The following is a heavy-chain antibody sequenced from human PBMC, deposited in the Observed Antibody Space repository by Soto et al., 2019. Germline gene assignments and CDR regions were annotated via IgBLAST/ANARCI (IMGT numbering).Heavy chain of an antibody. Sequence: ASVKVSCKVFGYTFSTYGLSWVRQAPGQGLEWMGWVSPYNGNTYYAPGLQGRVTMTTDTSTNTAYMSLRSLRSDDTAIYYCVRGGILEANRPYYYYGLDVWGQGTQVTVSS. D-gene: IGHD1-1*01. CDR2: VSPYNGNT. J-gene: IGHJ6*02. V-gene: IGHV1-18*01. CDR1: GYTFSTYG. CDR3: VRGGILEANRPYYYYGLDV.